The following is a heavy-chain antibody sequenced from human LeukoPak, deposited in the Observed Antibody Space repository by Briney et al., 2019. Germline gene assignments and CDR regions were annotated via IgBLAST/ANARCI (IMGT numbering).Heavy chain of an antibody. J-gene: IGHJ4*02. CDR3: ARDRSWFGELENYFDY. V-gene: IGHV3-21*01. D-gene: IGHD3-10*01. CDR2: ISSSSSYI. CDR1: GFTFSSYS. Sequence: GGSLRLSCAASGFTFSSYSMNWVRQAPGKGLEWVSSISSSSSYIYYADSVKGRFTISRDNAKNSLYLQMNSLRAEDTAVYYCARDRSWFGELENYFDYWGQGTLVTVSS.